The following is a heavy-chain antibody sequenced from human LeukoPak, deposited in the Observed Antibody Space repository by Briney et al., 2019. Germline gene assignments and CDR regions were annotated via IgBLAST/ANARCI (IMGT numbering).Heavy chain of an antibody. J-gene: IGHJ4*02. V-gene: IGHV3-21*01. Sequence: GGSLRLSCAASGFTFSSYSMNWVRQAPGKGLEWVSSISSSSSYIYYADSVKGRFTISRDNAKNSLYLQMNSLRAEDTAVYYCARDLDYRIAAAGKEDVVDYWGQGTLVTVSS. CDR2: ISSSSSYI. CDR3: ARDLDYRIAAAGKEDVVDY. CDR1: GFTFSSYS. D-gene: IGHD6-13*01.